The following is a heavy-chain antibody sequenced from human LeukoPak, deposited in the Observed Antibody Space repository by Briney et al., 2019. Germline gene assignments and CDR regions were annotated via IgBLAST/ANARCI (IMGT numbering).Heavy chain of an antibody. CDR1: GFTFSSYS. CDR2: ISSSSYI. D-gene: IGHD3-3*01. V-gene: IGHV3-21*01. CDR3: ARTSGDFWSGYLVDY. J-gene: IGHJ4*02. Sequence: GGSLRLSXAASGFTFSSYSMNWVRQAPGKGLEWVSSISSSSYIYYADSVKGRFTISRDNAKNSLYLQMNSLRAEDTAVYYCARTSGDFWSGYLVDYWGQGTLVTVSS.